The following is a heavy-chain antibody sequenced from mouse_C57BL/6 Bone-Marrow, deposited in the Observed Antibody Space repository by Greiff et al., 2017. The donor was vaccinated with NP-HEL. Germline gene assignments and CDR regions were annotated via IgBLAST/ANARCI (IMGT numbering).Heavy chain of an antibody. CDR3: ARLGQREGYDY. CDR1: GYTFTSYW. CDR2: IDPSDSYT. V-gene: IGHV1-59*01. Sequence: QVQLQQPGAELVRPGTSVKLSCKASGYTFTSYWMHWVKQRPGQGLEWIGVIDPSDSYTNYNQKFKGKATLTVDTSSSTAYMQLSSLTSEDSAVYYCARLGQREGYDYWGKGTTLTVSS. D-gene: IGHD3-1*01. J-gene: IGHJ2*01.